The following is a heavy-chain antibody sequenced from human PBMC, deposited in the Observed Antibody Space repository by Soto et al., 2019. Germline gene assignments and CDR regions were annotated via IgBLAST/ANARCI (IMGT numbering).Heavy chain of an antibody. V-gene: IGHV1-18*01. CDR1: GYTFTSYG. D-gene: IGHD4-17*01. Sequence: ASVKVSCKASGYTFTSYGISSVRQAPGQGLEWMGWISAYNGNTNYAQKLQGRVTMTTDTSTSTAYMELRSLRSDDTAVYYCARDSYDYGDSPYWGQGTLVTVSS. J-gene: IGHJ4*02. CDR2: ISAYNGNT. CDR3: ARDSYDYGDSPY.